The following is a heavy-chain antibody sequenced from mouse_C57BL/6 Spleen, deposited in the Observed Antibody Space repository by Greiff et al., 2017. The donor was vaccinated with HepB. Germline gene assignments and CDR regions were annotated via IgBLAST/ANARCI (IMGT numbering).Heavy chain of an antibody. V-gene: IGHV3-6*01. J-gene: IGHJ3*01. D-gene: IGHD4-1*01. Sequence: EVKLLESGPGLVKPSQSLSLTCSVTGYSITSGYYWNWIRQFPGNKLEWMGYISYDGSNNYNPSLKNRISITRDTSKNQFFLKLNSVTTEDTATYYCAKDMNWDGNAYWGQGTLVTVSA. CDR2: ISYDGSN. CDR3: AKDMNWDGNAY. CDR1: GYSITSGYY.